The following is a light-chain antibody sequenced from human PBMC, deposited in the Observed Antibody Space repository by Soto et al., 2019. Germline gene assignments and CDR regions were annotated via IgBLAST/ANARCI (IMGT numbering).Light chain of an antibody. Sequence: QPVLTQPASVSGSPGQSITISCTGTSSDVGGYNYVSWYQQHPGKAPKLMIYDVSSRPSGVSNRFSGSKSGNTASLTISGLQAEDEADYYCSSCTSSSTLLFGGGTKVTVL. CDR1: SSDVGGYNY. CDR3: SSCTSSSTLL. V-gene: IGLV2-14*01. CDR2: DVS. J-gene: IGLJ2*01.